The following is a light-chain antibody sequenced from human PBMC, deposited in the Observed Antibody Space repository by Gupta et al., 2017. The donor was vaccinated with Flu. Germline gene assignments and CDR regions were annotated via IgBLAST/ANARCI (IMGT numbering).Light chain of an antibody. CDR3: AAWDDSLNGHYV. CDR1: SSNIGSNT. V-gene: IGLV1-44*01. J-gene: IGLJ1*01. Sequence: VTISCSGSSSNIGSNTVTWYQQVPGMAPNLLIYGNNQRPSGVPDRFSGSKSGTSASLAINGLQSEDEADYYCAAWDDSLNGHYVFGTGTKVTVL. CDR2: GNN.